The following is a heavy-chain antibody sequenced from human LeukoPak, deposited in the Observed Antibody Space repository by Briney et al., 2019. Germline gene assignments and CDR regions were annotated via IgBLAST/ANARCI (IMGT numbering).Heavy chain of an antibody. CDR1: GFTFSSYE. V-gene: IGHV3-48*03. D-gene: IGHD6-13*01. J-gene: IGHJ4*02. CDR2: ISSSGSTI. Sequence: GGSLRLSCAASGFTFSSYEMNWVRQAPGKGLEWVSYISSSGSTIYYADSVKGRFTISRDNAKNSLYLQMNSLRAEDTAVYYCARDHPQLDYFDYWGQGTLVTVSS. CDR3: ARDHPQLDYFDY.